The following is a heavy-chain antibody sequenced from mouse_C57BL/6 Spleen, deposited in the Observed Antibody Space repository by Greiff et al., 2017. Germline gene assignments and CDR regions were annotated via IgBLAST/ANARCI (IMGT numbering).Heavy chain of an antibody. CDR1: GYTFTDYE. CDR3: ADGNYGAWFAY. CDR2: IDPETGGT. D-gene: IGHD2-1*01. V-gene: IGHV1-15*01. Sequence: VQLQQSGAELVRPGASVTLSCKASGYTFTDYEMHWVKQTPVHGLEWIGAIDPETGGTASNQKFKGKALLTADKSSSTAYMELRSLTSEDSAVYYCADGNYGAWFAYWGQGTLVTVSA. J-gene: IGHJ3*01.